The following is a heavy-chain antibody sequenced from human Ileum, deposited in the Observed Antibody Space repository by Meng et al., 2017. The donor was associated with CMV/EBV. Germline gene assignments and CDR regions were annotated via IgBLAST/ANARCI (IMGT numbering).Heavy chain of an antibody. CDR1: VGPICSVAYH. Sequence: QATGQCSCMPHRPLPLPSIVFVGPICSVAYHWSWFRQSPGKGLEWIGYIYYSGSTYYNPSLKSRLIISVDTSKNQFSLKLSSVTAADTAVYFCARGVNYYPISGYKYYDQWGQGTLVTVSS. V-gene: IGHV4-30-4*08. J-gene: IGHJ4*02. D-gene: IGHD3-22*01. CDR2: IYYSGST. CDR3: ARGVNYYPISGYKYYDQ.